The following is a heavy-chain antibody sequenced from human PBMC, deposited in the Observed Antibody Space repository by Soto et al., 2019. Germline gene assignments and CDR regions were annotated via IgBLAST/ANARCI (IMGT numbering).Heavy chain of an antibody. Sequence: PGGSLRLSCAASGFTFSSYAMTWVRQAPGMGLKWVSSISGTGGSTYYADSVKGRFTISRDNSKNTLFLQMNSLRAEDTAVYYCAKGGAAPFDSWGQGTLVTVSS. J-gene: IGHJ4*02. CDR1: GFTFSSYA. CDR3: AKGGAAPFDS. V-gene: IGHV3-23*01. CDR2: ISGTGGST.